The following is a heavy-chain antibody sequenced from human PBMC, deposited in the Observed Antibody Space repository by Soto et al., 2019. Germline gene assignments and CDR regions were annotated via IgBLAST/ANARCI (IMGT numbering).Heavy chain of an antibody. CDR2: INRDGTRT. J-gene: IGHJ4*02. CDR1: GFSVSTSH. Sequence: PGGSLRLSCAAAGFSVSTSHISWVRQAPGRGLEWVANINRDGTRTYYVDSVKGRFTISRDNARRSVYLQMNSLRADDSAVYYCARDAADFEYLTLEYWGQGALVTVSS. CDR3: ARDAADFEYLTLEY. D-gene: IGHD3-9*01. V-gene: IGHV3-7*01.